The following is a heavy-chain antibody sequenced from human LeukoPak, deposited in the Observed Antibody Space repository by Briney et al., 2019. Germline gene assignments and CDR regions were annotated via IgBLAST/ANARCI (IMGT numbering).Heavy chain of an antibody. CDR2: IYYSGST. D-gene: IGHD6-19*01. Sequence: TSETLSLTCTVSGGSISSGGYYWGWIRQPPGKGLEWIGSIYYSGSTYYNPSLKSRVTISVDTSKNQFSLKLSSVTAADTAVYYCARHSRGWYYFDYWGQGTLVTVSS. CDR1: GGSISSGGYY. CDR3: ARHSRGWYYFDY. V-gene: IGHV4-39*01. J-gene: IGHJ4*02.